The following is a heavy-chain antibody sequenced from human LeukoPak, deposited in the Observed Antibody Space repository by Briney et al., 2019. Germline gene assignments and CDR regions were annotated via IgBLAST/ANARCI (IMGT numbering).Heavy chain of an antibody. CDR2: ISGSGVTT. V-gene: IGHV3-23*01. J-gene: IGHJ4*02. CDR1: GFTFSTCD. D-gene: IGHD3-3*01. CDR3: AKDARYYDFWNDYTYYFDY. Sequence: GGSLRLSCAASGFTFSTCDMSWVRQAPGKGLEWVSTISGSGVTTYYADSVKGRFTISRDNSKNTLYLQMNSLRAEDTAVYYCAKDARYYDFWNDYTYYFDYWGQGTLVTVSS.